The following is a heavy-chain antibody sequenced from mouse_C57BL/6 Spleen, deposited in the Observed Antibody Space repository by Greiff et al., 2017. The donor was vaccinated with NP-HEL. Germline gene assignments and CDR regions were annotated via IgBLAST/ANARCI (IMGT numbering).Heavy chain of an antibody. Sequence: QVQLQQSGPELVKPGASVKISCKASGYAFSSSWMNWVKQRPGKGLEWIGRIYPGDGDTNYNGKFKGKATLTADKSSSTAYMQLSSLTSEDSAVYFCASGSLGRDYWGQGTTLTVSS. CDR3: ASGSLGRDY. CDR1: GYAFSSSW. J-gene: IGHJ2*01. D-gene: IGHD4-1*01. V-gene: IGHV1-82*01. CDR2: IYPGDGDT.